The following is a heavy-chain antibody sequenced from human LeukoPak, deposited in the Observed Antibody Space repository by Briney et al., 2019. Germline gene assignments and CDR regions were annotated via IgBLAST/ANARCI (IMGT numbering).Heavy chain of an antibody. CDR2: IYISGST. J-gene: IGHJ4*02. D-gene: IGHD5-24*01. Sequence: SETLSLTCNVSGGSISSYYWTWIRQPAGKGLEWIGRIYISGSTNYNPSLKSRVTISRDTSKNEFSLKLSSVTAADTAVYYCARDSRRDGYNLDYWGRGTLVTVSS. CDR3: ARDSRRDGYNLDY. V-gene: IGHV4-4*07. CDR1: GGSISSYY.